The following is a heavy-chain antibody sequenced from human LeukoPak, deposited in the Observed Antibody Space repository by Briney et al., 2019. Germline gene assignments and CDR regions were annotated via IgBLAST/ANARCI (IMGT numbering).Heavy chain of an antibody. Sequence: GGSLRLFCAASGFTFSSYAMSWVRHAPGKGLEWVSCICDRGGNTFYAACVGGRLTLSRDNYKTTLYLQMNSLRGEDTAVYYCAKYLPGGAVSGAFDYWGQGTLVTVSS. V-gene: IGHV3-23*01. D-gene: IGHD6-19*01. CDR2: ICDRGGNT. CDR3: AKYLPGGAVSGAFDY. J-gene: IGHJ4*02. CDR1: GFTFSSYA.